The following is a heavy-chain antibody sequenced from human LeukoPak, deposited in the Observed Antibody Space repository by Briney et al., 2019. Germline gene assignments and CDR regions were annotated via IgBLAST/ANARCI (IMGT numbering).Heavy chain of an antibody. CDR1: GGSFSGYY. V-gene: IGHV4-34*01. CDR2: INQSGST. D-gene: IGHD6-19*01. Sequence: PSETLSLTCAVYGGSFSGYYWSWIRQPPGKGLEWIGEINQSGSTNYNPSLKSRVTISVDTSKNQFSLKLSSVTAADTAVYYCAEYSSGWTNDYWGQGTLVTVSS. J-gene: IGHJ4*02. CDR3: AEYSSGWTNDY.